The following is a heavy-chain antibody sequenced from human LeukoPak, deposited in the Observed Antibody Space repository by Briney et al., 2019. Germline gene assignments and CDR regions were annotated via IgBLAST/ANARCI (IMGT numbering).Heavy chain of an antibody. CDR3: ARLRGCSGGSCYHPNFDS. Sequence: SETLSLTCTVSGGSITSYYWSWIRQPPGKGLEWIGYFYYSGSTNYNPSLKSRVTLSVDTSKNQFSLKLSSVTAADTAVYYCARLRGCSGGSCYHPNFDSWGQGTLVTVSS. D-gene: IGHD2-15*01. V-gene: IGHV4-59*08. J-gene: IGHJ4*02. CDR2: FYYSGST. CDR1: GGSITSYY.